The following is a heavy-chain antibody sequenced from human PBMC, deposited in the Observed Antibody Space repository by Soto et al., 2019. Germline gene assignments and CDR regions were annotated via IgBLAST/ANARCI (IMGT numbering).Heavy chain of an antibody. CDR3: ARGFGYSSGWYAGYYYYGMDV. J-gene: IGHJ6*02. CDR1: GYTFTSYD. Sequence: GASVKVSCKASGYTFTSYDINWVRQATGQGLEWMGWMNPNSGNTGYAQKFQGRVTMTRNTSISTAYMELSSLRSEDTAVYYCARGFGYSSGWYAGYYYYGMDVWGQGTTATVSS. V-gene: IGHV1-8*01. D-gene: IGHD6-19*01. CDR2: MNPNSGNT.